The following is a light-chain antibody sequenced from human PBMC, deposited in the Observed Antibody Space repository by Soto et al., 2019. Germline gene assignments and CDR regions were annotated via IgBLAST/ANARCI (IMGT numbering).Light chain of an antibody. CDR2: GAS. J-gene: IGKJ2*01. CDR3: QQSGGSPPYT. CDR1: QSITRFY. V-gene: IGKV3-20*01. Sequence: VLTQSPGTLSLSPGERATISCRASQSITRFYLAWYQHKPGQAPRLLIYGASSRATGIPHRFSGSESGTDFTHTISRLEPEDCGVYYCQQSGGSPPYTFGQGTRLEIK.